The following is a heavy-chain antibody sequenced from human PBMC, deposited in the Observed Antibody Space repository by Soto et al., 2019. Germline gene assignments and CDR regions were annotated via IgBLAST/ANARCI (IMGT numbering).Heavy chain of an antibody. J-gene: IGHJ6*02. CDR1: GYTFTSYD. V-gene: IGHV1-8*01. CDR2: MNPNRGNT. CDR3: ARGPPDYYYYGMDV. Sequence: ASLKVSCKASGYTFTSYDINWVRQATGQGLEWMGWMNPNRGNTGYAQKFQGRVTMTRNTSISTAYMELSSLRSEDTAVYYCARGPPDYYYYGMDVWGQGTTVTVSS.